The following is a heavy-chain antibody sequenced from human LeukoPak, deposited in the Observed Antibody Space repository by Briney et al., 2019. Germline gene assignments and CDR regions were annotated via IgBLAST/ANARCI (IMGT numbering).Heavy chain of an antibody. CDR1: GGSFSGYY. J-gene: IGHJ4*02. CDR3: TRGLRYCSGGSCCYFDY. D-gene: IGHD2-15*01. Sequence: SETLSLTCAVYGGSFSGYYWSWIRQPPGKGLEWIGEINHSGSTNYNPSLKSRVTISVDTSKNQFSLKLSSVTAADTAVYYCTRGLRYCSGGSCCYFDYWGQGTLVTVSS. CDR2: INHSGST. V-gene: IGHV4-34*01.